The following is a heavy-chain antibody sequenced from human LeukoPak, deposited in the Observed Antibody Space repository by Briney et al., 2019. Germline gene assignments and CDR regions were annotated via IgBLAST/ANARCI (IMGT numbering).Heavy chain of an antibody. CDR2: ISGSGGNT. Sequence: PGGSLRLSCAASGFTFSSYAMSWVRQAPGKGLEWVSAISGSGGNTYYADSVKGRFTISRDNSKNTLYLQMNSLRAEDTAVYYRAGGARDYDDAFDLWGQGTLVTVSS. CDR3: AGGARDYDDAFDL. V-gene: IGHV3-23*01. J-gene: IGHJ3*01. D-gene: IGHD4-17*01. CDR1: GFTFSSYA.